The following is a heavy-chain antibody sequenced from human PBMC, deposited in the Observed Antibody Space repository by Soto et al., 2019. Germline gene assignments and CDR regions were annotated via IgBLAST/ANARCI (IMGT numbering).Heavy chain of an antibody. CDR2: TTDDGGRT. Sequence: EVQLLESGGGLVEPGGSLRLSCTASGFSFSSYAMTWVRQAPGKGLEWVSSTTDDGGRTFYADSVKGRFTISRDNSKNRLYLQMNSVRAEDTALYYWAKGGGFGTGAYYNVAYWGQGTLVTVSS. V-gene: IGHV3-23*01. CDR1: GFSFSSYA. J-gene: IGHJ4*02. D-gene: IGHD3-10*01. CDR3: AKGGGFGTGAYYNVAY.